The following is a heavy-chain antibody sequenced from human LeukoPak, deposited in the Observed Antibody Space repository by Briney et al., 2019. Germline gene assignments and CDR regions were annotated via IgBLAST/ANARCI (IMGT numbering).Heavy chain of an antibody. CDR2: INHSGST. D-gene: IGHD5-18*01. J-gene: IGHJ6*03. CDR1: GGSFSGYY. Sequence: SETLSLTCAVYGGSFSGYYWSWIRQPPGKGLEWIGEINHSGSTNYNPSLKSRVTISVDTSKNQFSLKLSSVTAADTAVYYCARKGRYSYGSRYYYYMDVWGKGTTVTVSS. V-gene: IGHV4-34*01. CDR3: ARKGRYSYGSRYYYYMDV.